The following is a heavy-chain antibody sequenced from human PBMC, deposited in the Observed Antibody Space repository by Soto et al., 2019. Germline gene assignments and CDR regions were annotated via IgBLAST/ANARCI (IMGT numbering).Heavy chain of an antibody. D-gene: IGHD3-9*01. CDR2: ISGSGGST. J-gene: IGHJ4*02. V-gene: IGHV3-23*01. CDR3: AKGPFAPVLRYFDWSPYYFDY. CDR1: GFTFSSYA. Sequence: HPGGSLRLSCAASGFTFSSYAMSWVRQAPGKGLEWVSAISGSGGSTYYADSVKGRFTISRDNSKNTLYLQMNSLRAEDTAVYYCAKGPFAPVLRYFDWSPYYFDYWGQGTLVTVSS.